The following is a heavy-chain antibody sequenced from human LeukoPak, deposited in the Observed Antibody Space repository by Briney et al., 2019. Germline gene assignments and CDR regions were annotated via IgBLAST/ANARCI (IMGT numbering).Heavy chain of an antibody. V-gene: IGHV3-11*01. CDR3: ARTTYTGSYDDSFDV. D-gene: IGHD1-26*01. J-gene: IGHJ3*01. CDR2: ISVTGTTI. Sequence: PGGSLRLSCAASGFPFSDYYMTWIRQAPGKGLEWVSYISVTGTTIYYADSVEGRFTISRDNARSSLYLQMNSLRVEDTAIYYCARTTYTGSYDDSFDVWGQGTMVTVSS. CDR1: GFPFSDYY.